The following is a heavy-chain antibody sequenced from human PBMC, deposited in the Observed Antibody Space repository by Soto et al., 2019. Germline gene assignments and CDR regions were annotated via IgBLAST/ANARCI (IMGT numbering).Heavy chain of an antibody. CDR1: GFAFSSYW. Sequence: EVQLVQSGGGLGQPGGSLRLSYEASGFAFSSYWLHWVREDPRKGLMIVSRITGDGTNTAYSTSVKVRFTISRDKAKNMVHLEMDSLKAEETAAYYCARNGGYGTPSDCWGDRAVVTVTP. J-gene: IGHJ4*01. CDR3: ARNGGYGTPSDC. D-gene: IGHD5-12*01. CDR2: ITGDGTNT. V-gene: IGHV3-74*01.